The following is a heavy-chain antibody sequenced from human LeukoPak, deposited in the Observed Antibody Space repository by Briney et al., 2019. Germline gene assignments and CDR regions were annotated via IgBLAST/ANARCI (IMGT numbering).Heavy chain of an antibody. J-gene: IGHJ4*02. V-gene: IGHV3-30*02. Sequence: GGSLRLSCAASGFTFSRYSMNWVRQAPGKGLEWVAFIRYDGSDKYFADSVKGRFTISRDNSKNTLYLQMNSLRVEDAAMFYCASTPGGYWGQGTLVTVSS. CDR2: IRYDGSDK. CDR1: GFTFSRYS. D-gene: IGHD3-10*01. CDR3: ASTPGGY.